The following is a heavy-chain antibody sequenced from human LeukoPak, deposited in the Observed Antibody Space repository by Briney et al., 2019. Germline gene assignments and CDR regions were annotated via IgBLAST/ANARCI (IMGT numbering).Heavy chain of an antibody. V-gene: IGHV4-34*01. CDR2: INHSGST. CDR3: ARGRALTDRAYWFDP. CDR1: GGSFSGYY. J-gene: IGHJ5*02. D-gene: IGHD4-11*01. Sequence: SETLSLTCAVYGGSFSGYYWSWIRQPPGKGLEWIGEINHSGSTNYNPSLKSRVTISVDTSKNQFSLKLSSATAADTAVYYCARGRALTDRAYWFDPWGQGTLVTVSS.